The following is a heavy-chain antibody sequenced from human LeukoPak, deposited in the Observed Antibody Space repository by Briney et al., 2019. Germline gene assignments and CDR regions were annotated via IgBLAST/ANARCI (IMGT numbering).Heavy chain of an antibody. CDR2: IIPILGIA. V-gene: IGHV1-69*04. D-gene: IGHD3-22*01. Sequence: GASVKVSCKASGGTFSSYAISWVRQAPGQGLEWMGRIIPILGIANYAQKFQGRVTITADKSTSTAYMELSSLRSEDTAVYYCARDWYDSSGYHDYWGQGTLVTVSS. CDR1: GGTFSSYA. CDR3: ARDWYDSSGYHDY. J-gene: IGHJ4*02.